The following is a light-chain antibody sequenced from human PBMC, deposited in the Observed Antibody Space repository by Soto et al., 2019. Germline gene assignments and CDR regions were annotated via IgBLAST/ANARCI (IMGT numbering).Light chain of an antibody. V-gene: IGLV1-44*01. CDR2: NNI. Sequence: QSVLTQLPSASGTPGQRVTISCSGSSSNIGSNTVSWFQQLPGRAPKLLLYNNIYRPSGVPDRFSGSKSGTSASLAISGLQSEDEADYYCAAWDDSLDGHVVFGGGTQLTVL. J-gene: IGLJ7*01. CDR3: AAWDDSLDGHVV. CDR1: SSNIGSNT.